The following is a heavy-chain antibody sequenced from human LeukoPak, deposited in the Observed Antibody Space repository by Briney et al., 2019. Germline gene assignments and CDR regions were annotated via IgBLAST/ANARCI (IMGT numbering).Heavy chain of an antibody. Sequence: PGGSLRLSCAASGFIVSSNFMSWVRQAPGKRLEWVSVIYSGGNTYYADSVKGRFTISRHNSNNMLFLQLDNVRVEDTAVYYCARSRLLEWLFLDVWGQGTTVIVSS. V-gene: IGHV3-53*04. CDR2: IYSGGNT. CDR1: GFIVSSNF. J-gene: IGHJ6*02. CDR3: ARSRLLEWLFLDV. D-gene: IGHD3-3*01.